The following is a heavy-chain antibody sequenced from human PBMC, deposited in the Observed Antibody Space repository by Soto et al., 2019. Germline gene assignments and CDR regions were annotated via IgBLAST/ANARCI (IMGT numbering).Heavy chain of an antibody. D-gene: IGHD6-19*01. J-gene: IGHJ5*02. V-gene: IGHV4-59*01. CDR1: GGSIGRYY. CDR3: ARDFWAEAGTEYWFDT. Sequence: PSETLSLTCTVSGGSIGRYYWSWIRQSPGKGLEWIGYIYYSGNTNYNPSLKSRVTISVDTSKNQFSLKLNSVTAADTAIYYCARDFWAEAGTEYWFDTRGQRTLVPVSS. CDR2: IYYSGNT.